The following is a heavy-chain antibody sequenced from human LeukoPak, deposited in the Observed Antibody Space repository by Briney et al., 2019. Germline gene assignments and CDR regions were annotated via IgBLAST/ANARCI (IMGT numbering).Heavy chain of an antibody. Sequence: PGGSLRLSCAASGFAFRAAWMSWVRQVPGKGLEWVGQIKTESDGRTTDHAAPVKGRFTISRDDSKNTLYLQMNSLKTEGTAVYYCVTHRPWRGVWWGQGTLVTVSS. CDR2: IKTESDGRTT. J-gene: IGHJ4*02. CDR3: VTHRPWRGVW. D-gene: IGHD3-10*01. CDR1: GFAFRAAW. V-gene: IGHV3-15*01.